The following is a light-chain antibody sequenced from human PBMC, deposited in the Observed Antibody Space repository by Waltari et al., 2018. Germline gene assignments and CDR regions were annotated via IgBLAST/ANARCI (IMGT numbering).Light chain of an antibody. CDR3: QSADSSGTYVV. Sequence: YELTQPPSVSVSPGQTARITCSGDALPKQYAYWYQQKPGQAPVLVLYKDSERPSGIPERFSGSSSGTTVTLTISGVQAEDEADYYCQSADSSGTYVVFGGGTKLTVL. CDR1: ALPKQY. J-gene: IGLJ2*01. CDR2: KDS. V-gene: IGLV3-25*03.